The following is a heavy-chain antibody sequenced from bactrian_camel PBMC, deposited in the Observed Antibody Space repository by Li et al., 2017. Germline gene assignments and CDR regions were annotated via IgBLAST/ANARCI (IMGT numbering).Heavy chain of an antibody. D-gene: IGHD5*01. Sequence: VQLVESGGGSVQVGGSLRLSCAASGFTFSNYAMTWVHQAPGKGLEWVSAINGAGVTYYADSVKGRFTISRDNAKNTLYLQMNSLKPEDTAMYYCAADPSPTMGWVFEPRYWGQGTQVTVS. J-gene: IGHJ4*01. CDR1: GFTFSNYA. CDR3: AADPSPTMGWVFEPRY. CDR2: INGAGVT. V-gene: IGHV3S31*01.